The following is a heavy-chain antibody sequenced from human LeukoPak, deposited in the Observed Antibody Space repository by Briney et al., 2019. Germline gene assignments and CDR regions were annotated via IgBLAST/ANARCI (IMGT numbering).Heavy chain of an antibody. Sequence: SETLSLTCAVYGGSFSGYYWGWLRQPPGKGLEWIGSIYYSGSTYYNPSLKSRVTISVDTSKNQFSLKLSSVTAADTAVYYCARHRGGYYDFWSGYNEYFDYWGQGTLVTVSS. J-gene: IGHJ4*02. V-gene: IGHV4-39*01. CDR3: ARHRGGYYDFWSGYNEYFDY. CDR1: GGSFSGYY. CDR2: IYYSGST. D-gene: IGHD3-3*01.